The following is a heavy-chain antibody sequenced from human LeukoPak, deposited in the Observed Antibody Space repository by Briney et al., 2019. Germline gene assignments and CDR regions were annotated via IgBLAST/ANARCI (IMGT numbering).Heavy chain of an antibody. D-gene: IGHD5-18*01. CDR1: GGTFSSYA. Sequence: SVKVSCKASGGTFSSYAISWVRQAPGQGLEWMGRIIPILGIANYAQKFQGRVTITADKSTSTAYMELSSLRSEDTAVYYCARAPGIQLWLRYYFDYWGQGTLVTVSS. CDR2: IIPILGIA. J-gene: IGHJ4*02. V-gene: IGHV1-69*04. CDR3: ARAPGIQLWLRYYFDY.